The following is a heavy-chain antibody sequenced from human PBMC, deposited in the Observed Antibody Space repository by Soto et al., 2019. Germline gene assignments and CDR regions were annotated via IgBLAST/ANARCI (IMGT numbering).Heavy chain of an antibody. D-gene: IGHD6-19*01. J-gene: IGHJ5*02. CDR3: ARGSGWYYFDP. CDR1: GGTFSSYT. Sequence: QVQLVQSGAEVKKPGSSVKVSCKASGGTFSSYTISWVRQAPGQGLEWMGRIIPILGIANYAQKFQGRVTISEDKSTSTGYRELSSLRSEDKAVYYCARGSGWYYFDPWGQGTLVTVSS. CDR2: IIPILGIA. V-gene: IGHV1-69*02.